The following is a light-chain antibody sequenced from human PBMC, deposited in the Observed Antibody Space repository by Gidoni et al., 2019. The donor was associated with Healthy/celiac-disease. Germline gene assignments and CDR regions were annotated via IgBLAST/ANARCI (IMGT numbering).Light chain of an antibody. CDR2: DVS. Sequence: QSALTQPRSVSGSPGQSVTISCTGTSSDVGGYNYCSWYQQHPGKAPKLMIYDVSKRPSGVPDRFSGSKSGNTASLTISGLQAEDEADYYCCSYAGSSTGVVFGGGTKLTVL. CDR3: CSYAGSSTGVV. CDR1: SSDVGGYNY. V-gene: IGLV2-11*01. J-gene: IGLJ2*01.